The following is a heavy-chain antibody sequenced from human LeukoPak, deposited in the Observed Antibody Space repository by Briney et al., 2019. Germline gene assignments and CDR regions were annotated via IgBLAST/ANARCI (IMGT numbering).Heavy chain of an antibody. V-gene: IGHV1-2*02. CDR1: GYTFTGYY. D-gene: IGHD3-3*01. J-gene: IGHJ5*02. CDR2: INPNSGGT. CDR3: ARDLFGVAQHWFDP. Sequence: ASVKVSCKASGYTFTGYYMHWVRQAPGQGLEWMGWINPNSGGTNYAQKFQGRVAMTRDTSISTAYMELIRLRSDDTAVYYCARDLFGVAQHWFDPWGQGTLVTVSS.